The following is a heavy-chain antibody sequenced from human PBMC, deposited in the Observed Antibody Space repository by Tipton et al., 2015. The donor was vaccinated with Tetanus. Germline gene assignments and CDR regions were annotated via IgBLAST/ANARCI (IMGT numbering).Heavy chain of an antibody. V-gene: IGHV4-30-2*01. CDR1: GGLITTGGYS. CDR2: IYQTDST. J-gene: IGHJ2*01. D-gene: IGHD5-12*01. CDR3: VRAKLRRGFSGYLYYDL. Sequence: TLSLTCTVSGGLITTGGYSWGWIRQLPGQGLEWLGYIYQTDSTYYNPSVTSRLTLSLQRSKNQVSLKLTSVTAADSAIYYCVRAKLRRGFSGYLYYDLWGRGTLVTVSS.